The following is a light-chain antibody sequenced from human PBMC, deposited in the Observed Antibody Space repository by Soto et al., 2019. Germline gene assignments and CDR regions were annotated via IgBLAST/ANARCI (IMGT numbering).Light chain of an antibody. Sequence: EIVLTQSPGTLSLSPGERATLSCRASQSVSSSYLAWYQQKPGQAPSLLIYGASSRATGIPDRFSDSGSGTDFTLTISRLEPEDFAVYYCQQYGSSAITFGQGTRLEIK. CDR1: QSVSSSY. J-gene: IGKJ5*01. CDR3: QQYGSSAIT. V-gene: IGKV3-20*01. CDR2: GAS.